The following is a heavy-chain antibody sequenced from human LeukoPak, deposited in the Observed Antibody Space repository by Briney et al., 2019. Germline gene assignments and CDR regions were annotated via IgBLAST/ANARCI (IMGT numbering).Heavy chain of an antibody. V-gene: IGHV3-48*03. D-gene: IGHD2-21*01. J-gene: IGHJ4*02. CDR2: ISTSGSTI. CDR3: ARALYSRFDY. Sequence: PGGSLRLSCAASGLTFSSYEMNWVRQAPGRGLEWVSYISTSGSTIYYADSVKGRFTISRDNAKNSLFLQLNSLRAEDTAVYYCARALYSRFDYWGQGTLVTVSS. CDR1: GLTFSSYE.